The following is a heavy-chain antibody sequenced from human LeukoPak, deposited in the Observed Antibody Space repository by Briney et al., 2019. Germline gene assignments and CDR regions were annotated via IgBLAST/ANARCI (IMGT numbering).Heavy chain of an antibody. Sequence: PGGSLRLSCAASGLIFTGYGMHWVRQAPGKGLEWVAIIWYDGSNKYYADSVKGRFTISRDTSKNMLYLQMSSLRAEDTAVYYCARDQQWAGDYWDQGPWSPSPQ. D-gene: IGHD1-26*01. V-gene: IGHV3-33*01. CDR1: GLIFTGYG. CDR3: ARDQQWAGDY. J-gene: IGHJ4*02. CDR2: IWYDGSNK.